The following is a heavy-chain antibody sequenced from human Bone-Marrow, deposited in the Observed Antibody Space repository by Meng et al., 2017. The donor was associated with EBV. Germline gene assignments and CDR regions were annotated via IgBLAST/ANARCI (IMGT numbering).Heavy chain of an antibody. CDR1: GGTLRSDA. CDR2: LIPMSDAP. D-gene: IGHD3-10*01. J-gene: IGHJ4*02. V-gene: IGHV1-69*01. CDR3: ASESGRGFTPDY. Sequence: QMGAEAKELGAAVKVICKTSGGTLRSDAISWVRQAPGQGLEWMGGLIPMSDAPHYAQKFQGRVTITADESTSTHYMDLSGLRSEDTAVYYCASESGRGFTPDYWGQGTLVTVSS.